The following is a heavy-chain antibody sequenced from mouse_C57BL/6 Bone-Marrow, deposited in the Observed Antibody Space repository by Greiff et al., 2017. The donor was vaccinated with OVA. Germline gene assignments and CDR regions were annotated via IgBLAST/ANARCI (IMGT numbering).Heavy chain of an antibody. Sequence: EVMLVESGGGLVQPGGSLKLSCAASGFTFSDYGMAWVRQAPRKGPEWVAFISNLAYSIYYADTVTGRFTISRENAKNTLYLEMSSLRSEDTAMYYCARRDGYYKMDYWGQGTSVTVSS. CDR3: ARRDGYYKMDY. J-gene: IGHJ4*01. CDR1: GFTFSDYG. V-gene: IGHV5-15*01. CDR2: ISNLAYSI. D-gene: IGHD2-3*01.